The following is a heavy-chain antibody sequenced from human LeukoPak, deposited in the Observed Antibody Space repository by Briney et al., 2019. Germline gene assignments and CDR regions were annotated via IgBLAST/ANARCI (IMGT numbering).Heavy chain of an antibody. CDR3: AKATPGYYYDSSGWFVGLDY. V-gene: IGHV3-23*01. CDR2: ISGSGGST. CDR1: GFTFSSYA. Sequence: GGSLRLSWAASGFTFSSYAMSWVRQAPGKGLEWVSAISGSGGSTYYADSVKGRFTISRDNSKNTLYLQMNSLRAEDTAVYYCAKATPGYYYDSSGWFVGLDYWGQGTLVTVSS. D-gene: IGHD3-22*01. J-gene: IGHJ4*02.